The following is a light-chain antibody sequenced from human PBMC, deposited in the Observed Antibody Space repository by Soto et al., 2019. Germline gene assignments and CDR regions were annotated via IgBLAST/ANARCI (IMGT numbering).Light chain of an antibody. CDR1: SSDVGGYNY. V-gene: IGLV2-14*01. Sequence: QSALTQPASVSGSPGQSITISCTGTSSDVGGYNYVSWYQQHPGKAPKLMIYEVSNRPSRVSNRFSGSKSGNTASLTISGLQAEDEADYYCSSYTTSSPHWVFGGGTKLTVL. CDR2: EVS. CDR3: SSYTTSSPHWV. J-gene: IGLJ3*02.